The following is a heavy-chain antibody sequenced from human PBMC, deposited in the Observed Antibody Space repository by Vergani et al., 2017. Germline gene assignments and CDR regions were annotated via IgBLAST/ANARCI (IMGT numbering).Heavy chain of an antibody. CDR1: GFTFSSYA. CDR3: AKGLRRSYSSGWYFDY. CDR2: ISGSGGST. D-gene: IGHD6-19*01. Sequence: VQLVESGGGVVQPGRSLRLSCAASGFTFSSYAMSWVRQAPGKGLEWVSAISGSGGSTYYADSVKGRFTISRDNSKNTLYLQMNSLRAEDTAVYYCAKGLRRSYSSGWYFDYWGQGTLVTVSS. J-gene: IGHJ4*02. V-gene: IGHV3-23*04.